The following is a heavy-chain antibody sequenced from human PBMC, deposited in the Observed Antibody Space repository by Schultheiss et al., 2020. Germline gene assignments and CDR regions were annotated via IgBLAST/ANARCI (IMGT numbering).Heavy chain of an antibody. V-gene: IGHV3-11*01. D-gene: IGHD5-24*01. J-gene: IGHJ4*02. CDR2: ISGSGSIK. CDR3: ARDDRDGYNYCDH. Sequence: GGSLRLSCEASGFSLSDHFMSWIRQAPGKGLEWVSYISGSGSIKSYADSVKGRFTISRDNAKNSLFLQMNSLRAEDTAVYYCARDDRDGYNYCDHWGQGILVNVYS. CDR1: GFSLSDHF.